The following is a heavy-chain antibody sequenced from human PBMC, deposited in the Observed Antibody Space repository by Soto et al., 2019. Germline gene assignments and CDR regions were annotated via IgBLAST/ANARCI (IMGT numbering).Heavy chain of an antibody. Sequence: EVQLVESGGGLVQPGGSLRLSCAASGFTVSNNYMSWVRQAPGKGLEWVSVIYSGGSTYYADSVQGRFTISRDNSKNTLXXQMSSLRAEDTAVYYCASMRSSGYYPHYHYYGMDVWGPGTTVTVSS. J-gene: IGHJ6*02. CDR2: IYSGGST. D-gene: IGHD3-22*01. CDR1: GFTVSNNY. CDR3: ASMRSSGYYPHYHYYGMDV. V-gene: IGHV3-66*01.